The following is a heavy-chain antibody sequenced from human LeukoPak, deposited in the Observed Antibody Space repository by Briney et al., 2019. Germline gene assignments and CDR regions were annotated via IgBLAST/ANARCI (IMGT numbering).Heavy chain of an antibody. CDR2: ISGRSGST. CDR1: VFTFSTYA. J-gene: IGHJ4*02. CDR3: AKNPVGFIVPDY. D-gene: IGHD2-2*01. Sequence: GGSLRLSCAASVFTFSTYAMTWVRQAPGKGLEWGSAISGRSGSTYYAHSVKGRFTISRDNSKNTLYLQMNSLRAEDTAVYYCAKNPVGFIVPDYWGQGTLATVSS. V-gene: IGHV3-23*01.